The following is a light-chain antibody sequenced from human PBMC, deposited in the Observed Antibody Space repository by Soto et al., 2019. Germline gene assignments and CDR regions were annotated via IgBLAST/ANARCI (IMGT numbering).Light chain of an antibody. Sequence: EIVLTQSPGTLSLSPGERATLSCRASQSISSNYVAWYQQKPGQAPRLLIYGAFARAAGIPGRFSGSASGTDFTLTISSLEAEDFAVYFCQHYDVSPGTFGQGTKVKLK. CDR1: QSISSNY. CDR3: QHYDVSPGT. CDR2: GAF. V-gene: IGKV3-20*01. J-gene: IGKJ1*01.